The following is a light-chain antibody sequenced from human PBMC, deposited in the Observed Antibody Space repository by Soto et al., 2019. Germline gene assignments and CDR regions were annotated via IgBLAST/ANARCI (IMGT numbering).Light chain of an antibody. CDR3: CSHAGSRTYV. CDR1: SSDVGSRNL. Sequence: QSVLSQPSGVSGSPGQTITISCAGSSSDVGSRNLVSRYQQYPGKAPKLIIFEASKRPSGVSNRLSGSKSGSTASLTISGLQAEDEADYYCCSHAGSRTYVFGSGPKVTVL. CDR2: EAS. J-gene: IGLJ1*01. V-gene: IGLV2-23*01.